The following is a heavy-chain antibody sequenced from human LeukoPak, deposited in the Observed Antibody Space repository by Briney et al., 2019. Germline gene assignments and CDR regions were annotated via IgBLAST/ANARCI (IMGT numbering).Heavy chain of an antibody. J-gene: IGHJ4*02. Sequence: GGSLRLSCVGSGFSFSPYWLHWVRQAPGKGLVWVSRIDSDGCTTDYADSGVGRFTITRNNAKNTLFQQMNSLRADDTALYYCARDPSSWNGYFDYCGGRSVVAVSS. CDR2: IDSDGCTT. V-gene: IGHV3-74*01. CDR1: GFSFSPYW. D-gene: IGHD1-1*01. CDR3: ARDPSSWNGYFDY.